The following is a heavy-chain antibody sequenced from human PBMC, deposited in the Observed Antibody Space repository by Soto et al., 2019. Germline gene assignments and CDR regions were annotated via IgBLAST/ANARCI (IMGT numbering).Heavy chain of an antibody. J-gene: IGHJ6*02. CDR1: GFTFSRYS. D-gene: IGHD2-21*02. CDR2: ISRSSSAI. Sequence: EVQLVESGGGLVQPGGSLRLSCEVSGFTFSRYSMNWVRQAPGKGLQWVSYISRSSSAIFYADSVKGRFTISRDNAKNSLYLQMNSLRDEDTAVYYCVRVGDFNYKDSYYYNGMDVWGQGTTVTVSS. CDR3: VRVGDFNYKDSYYYNGMDV. V-gene: IGHV3-48*02.